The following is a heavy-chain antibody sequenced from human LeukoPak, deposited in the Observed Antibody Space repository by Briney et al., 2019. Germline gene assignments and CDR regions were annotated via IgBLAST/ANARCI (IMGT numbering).Heavy chain of an antibody. D-gene: IGHD3-16*02. CDR2: INHSGST. Sequence: SETLSLTCAVYGGSFSGYYWSWIRQPPGKGLEWIGEINHSGSTIYNPSLKSRVTISLDTSKNQFSLNLSSVTAADTAVYYCARRGQAGYLYWGQGTLVTVSS. CDR1: GGSFSGYY. CDR3: ARRGQAGYLY. V-gene: IGHV4-34*01. J-gene: IGHJ4*02.